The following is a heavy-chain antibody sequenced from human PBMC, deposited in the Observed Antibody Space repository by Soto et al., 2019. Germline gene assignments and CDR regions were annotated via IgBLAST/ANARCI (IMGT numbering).Heavy chain of an antibody. Sequence: GGSLRLSCAASGVTVSSYIMNWVRQDPGKGLEWVSYISSSSSTIYYADSVKGRFTISRDNAKNSLYLQMNSLRDEDTAVYYCARDPVAGTDNYSGMDVWGQGTTVTVSS. J-gene: IGHJ6*02. D-gene: IGHD6-19*01. CDR3: ARDPVAGTDNYSGMDV. CDR1: GVTVSSYI. CDR2: ISSSSSTI. V-gene: IGHV3-48*02.